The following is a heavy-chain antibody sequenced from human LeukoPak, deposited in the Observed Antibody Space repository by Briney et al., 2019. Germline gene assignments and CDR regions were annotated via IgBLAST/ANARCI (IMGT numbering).Heavy chain of an antibody. CDR1: GFTFSTYG. Sequence: PGGSLRLSCGASGFTFSTYGMHWVRQAPGKGLEGVAVIWYDGSDKYYADSVKGRFTISRDNSKNTLYLQMNSLRVEDTAVYYCAKGDGHLNLRFDYWGQGTLVTVSS. CDR3: AKGDGHLNLRFDY. CDR2: IWYDGSDK. D-gene: IGHD2-21*02. J-gene: IGHJ4*02. V-gene: IGHV3-33*06.